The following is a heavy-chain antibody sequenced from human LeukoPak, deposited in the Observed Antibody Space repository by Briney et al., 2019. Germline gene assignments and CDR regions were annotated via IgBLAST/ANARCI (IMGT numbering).Heavy chain of an antibody. D-gene: IGHD6-13*01. CDR1: GGSFSGYY. Sequence: ETLSLTCAVYGGSFSGYYWSWIRQPPGKGLEWVSGISDYGSSTYYADSVKGRFTISRDNSKNTLYLQLNNLRAEDTAVYYCAKESSSSWLNWGQGTLVTVPS. V-gene: IGHV3-23*01. CDR2: ISDYGSST. CDR3: AKESSSSWLN. J-gene: IGHJ4*02.